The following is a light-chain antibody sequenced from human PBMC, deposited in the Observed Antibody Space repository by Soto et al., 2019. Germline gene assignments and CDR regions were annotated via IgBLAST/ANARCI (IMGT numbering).Light chain of an antibody. CDR3: QQYNNWPPIP. CDR1: QSVDIN. Sequence: EIVLTQSPCTLSVSTGDRVTLSCRASQSVDINLAWYQQRAGQAPRLLVYGASTKATDMPGRFSGRGSGTEFTLTINNLQSEDFAVYYCQQYNNWPPIPFGQGTRLEIK. CDR2: GAS. J-gene: IGKJ5*01. V-gene: IGKV3-15*01.